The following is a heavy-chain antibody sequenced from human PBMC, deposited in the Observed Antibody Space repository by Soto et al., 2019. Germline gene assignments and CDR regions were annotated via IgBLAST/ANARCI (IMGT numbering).Heavy chain of an antibody. CDR1: GGSISSGGYS. CDR2: IYHSGST. D-gene: IGHD3-10*01. Sequence: TLSLTCAVSGGSISSGGYSWSWIRQPPGKGLEWIGYIYHSGSTYYNPSLKSRVTISVDRSKNQSSLKLSSVTAADTAVYYCARVTTMVRGVIAYYFDYWGQGTLVTVSS. V-gene: IGHV4-30-2*01. J-gene: IGHJ4*02. CDR3: ARVTTMVRGVIAYYFDY.